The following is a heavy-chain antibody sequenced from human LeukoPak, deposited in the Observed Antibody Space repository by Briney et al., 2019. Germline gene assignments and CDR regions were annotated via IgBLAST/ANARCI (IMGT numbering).Heavy chain of an antibody. CDR3: TTFYSRLTDY. J-gene: IGHJ4*02. CDR1: GFIFNTYW. Sequence: GGSLRLSCAASGFIFNTYWINWVRQAPGKGLEWLAGINQDGSEKYYVDSVKGRFTISRDNAKNSLYLQMNSLTAEDTAVYYCTTFYSRLTDYWGQGTVVTVSS. CDR2: INQDGSEK. V-gene: IGHV3-7*05. D-gene: IGHD2/OR15-2a*01.